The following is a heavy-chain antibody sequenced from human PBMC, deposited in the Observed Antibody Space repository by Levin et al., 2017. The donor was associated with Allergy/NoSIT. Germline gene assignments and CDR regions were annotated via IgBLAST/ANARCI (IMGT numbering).Heavy chain of an antibody. J-gene: IGHJ6*03. CDR1: GFTFSSYS. V-gene: IGHV3-48*02. Sequence: GGSLRLSCAASGFTFSSYSMNWVRQAPGKGLEWVSYISSSSSTIYYADSVKGRFTISRDNAKNSLYLQMNSLRDEDTAVYYCARISSSWYGSYYYYMDVWGKGTTVTVSS. D-gene: IGHD6-13*01. CDR2: ISSSSSTI. CDR3: ARISSSWYGSYYYYMDV.